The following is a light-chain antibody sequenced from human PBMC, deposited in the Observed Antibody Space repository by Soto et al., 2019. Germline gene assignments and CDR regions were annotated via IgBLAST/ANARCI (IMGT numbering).Light chain of an antibody. Sequence: IVLTQSPDTLSLSPGERVTLSCRSSQSVRNNYLAWYQQKPGQAPRILIYGASTRATGVPARFSGSGSGTEFTLTISSLHSEDVAVYYCQQYNVWWTLGQGTKVDIK. V-gene: IGKV3-15*01. CDR2: GAS. CDR3: QQYNVWWT. J-gene: IGKJ1*01. CDR1: QSVRNN.